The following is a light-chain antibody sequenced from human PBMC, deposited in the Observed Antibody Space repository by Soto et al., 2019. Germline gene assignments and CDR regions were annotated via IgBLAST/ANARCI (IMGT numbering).Light chain of an antibody. J-gene: IGLJ2*01. CDR2: DDG. Sequence: SYELTQPPSVSVAPGQTARITCGGNNIESKSVHWYQQRPGQAPVLVVYDDGDRPSGIPERFSASKSGNTATLTFSRVEAGDEADYYCQVWESGSDHPVVFGGGTKVTVL. CDR3: QVWESGSDHPVV. V-gene: IGLV3-21*02. CDR1: NIESKS.